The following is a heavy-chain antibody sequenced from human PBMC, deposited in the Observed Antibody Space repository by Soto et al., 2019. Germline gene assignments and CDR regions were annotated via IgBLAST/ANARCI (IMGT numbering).Heavy chain of an antibody. V-gene: IGHV5-51*01. D-gene: IGHD6-6*01. CDR3: ARHQYSSSSGRNYYYYGMDV. J-gene: IGHJ6*02. CDR2: IYPGDSDT. Sequence: GESLKISCKGSGYSFTSYWIGWVRQMPGKGLEWMGIIYPGDSDTRYSPSFQGQVTISADKSISTAYLQWSSLKASDTAMYYCARHQYSSSSGRNYYYYGMDVWGQGTTVTVSS. CDR1: GYSFTSYW.